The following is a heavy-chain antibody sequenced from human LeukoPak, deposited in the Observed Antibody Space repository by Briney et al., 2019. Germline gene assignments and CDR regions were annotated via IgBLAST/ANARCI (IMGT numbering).Heavy chain of an antibody. J-gene: IGHJ4*02. V-gene: IGHV3-7*01. CDR1: GFTSSSYW. CDR3: ASQATARPDY. Sequence: PGGSLRLSCAASGFTSSSYWMSWVRQAPGKGLEWVANIKQDGSEKYYVDSVKGRFTISRDNAKNSLYLQMNSLRAEDTAVCYCASQATARPDYWGQGTLVTVSS. CDR2: IKQDGSEK.